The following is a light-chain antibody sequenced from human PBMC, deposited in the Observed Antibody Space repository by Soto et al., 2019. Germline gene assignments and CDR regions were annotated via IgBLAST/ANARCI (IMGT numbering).Light chain of an antibody. Sequence: DIQMTQSPSSLSASIGDRVTITCRASQAINNYLAWYQLKPGQAPKLLIYGASTLQSGVPSRFSGSGSGADFTIPISSLQPEDVATYYCQRYNGAPLTFGGGTKVEIK. CDR1: QAINNY. CDR2: GAS. J-gene: IGKJ4*01. CDR3: QRYNGAPLT. V-gene: IGKV1-27*01.